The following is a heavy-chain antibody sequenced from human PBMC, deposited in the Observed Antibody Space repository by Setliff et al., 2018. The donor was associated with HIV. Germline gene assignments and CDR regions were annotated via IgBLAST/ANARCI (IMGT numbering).Heavy chain of an antibody. D-gene: IGHD6-13*01. J-gene: IGHJ4*02. Sequence: SETLSLTCTISGGSFGVYRWSWIRQSAGRGLEWIGRIDSSGTTDYKPSLKGRVTMSLDTSKNQFSLKLNSVTALDTAVYYCARKGSSSRSQEYYYDFWGQGTLVTVSS. CDR2: IDSSGTT. CDR3: ARKGSSSRSQEYYYDF. CDR1: GGSFGVYR. V-gene: IGHV4-4*07.